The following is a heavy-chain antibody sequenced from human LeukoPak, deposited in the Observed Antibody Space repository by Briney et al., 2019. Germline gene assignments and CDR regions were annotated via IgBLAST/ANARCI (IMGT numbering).Heavy chain of an antibody. CDR3: ARSYGSGSYYPYYYYYMDV. CDR2: IYYSGST. V-gene: IGHV4-59*12. CDR1: GGSISSYY. J-gene: IGHJ6*03. Sequence: PSETLSLTCTVSGGSISSYYWSWIRQPPGKGLEWIGYIYYSGSTNYNPSLKSRVTISVDTSKNQFSLKLRSVTAADTAVYYCARSYGSGSYYPYYYYYMDVWGKGTTVTISS. D-gene: IGHD3-10*01.